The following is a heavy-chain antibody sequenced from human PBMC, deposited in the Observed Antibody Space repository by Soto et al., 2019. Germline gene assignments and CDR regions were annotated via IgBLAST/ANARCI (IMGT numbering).Heavy chain of an antibody. D-gene: IGHD2-15*01. Sequence: SVKGSCNASSSTFSSYAISWVRQAPGQGLEWMGGVIPIFGTANYAQKFQGRVTITADESTSTAYMELRSLRSEDTAVYYCARGLRCSGGSCHDAFDIWGQGTMVTVSS. CDR2: VIPIFGTA. V-gene: IGHV1-69*13. CDR1: SSTFSSYA. CDR3: ARGLRCSGGSCHDAFDI. J-gene: IGHJ3*02.